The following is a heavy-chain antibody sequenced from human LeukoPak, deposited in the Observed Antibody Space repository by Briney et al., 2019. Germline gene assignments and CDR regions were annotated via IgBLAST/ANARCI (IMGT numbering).Heavy chain of an antibody. CDR1: GFTFSSYS. J-gene: IGHJ5*02. D-gene: IGHD6-13*01. Sequence: GGSLRLSCAASGFTFSSYSMNWVRQAPGKGLEWVSYISSSSTTIYYADSVKGRFTVSRDNAENSLFLQMNSLRAEDTAVYYCARVNQQQLIRTWGQGTLVTVSS. CDR3: ARVNQQQLIRT. CDR2: ISSSSTTI. V-gene: IGHV3-48*04.